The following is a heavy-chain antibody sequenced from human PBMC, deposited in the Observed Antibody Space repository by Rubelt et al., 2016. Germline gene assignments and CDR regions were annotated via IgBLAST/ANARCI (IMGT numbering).Heavy chain of an antibody. J-gene: IGHJ4*02. V-gene: IGHV3-74*01. CDR3: IRSMATAQ. Sequence: EVQLVESGGGLVQPGGSLRLSCTASGFTFNNYWMHWVRQAPGKGLVWVSHINNDGSRTSYAGPVKGRFTIARDNAKNTLYLQMNRLRAEDTAVYYCIRSMATAQWGQGTLVTVSS. CDR1: GFTFNNYW. D-gene: IGHD5-24*01. CDR2: INNDGSRT.